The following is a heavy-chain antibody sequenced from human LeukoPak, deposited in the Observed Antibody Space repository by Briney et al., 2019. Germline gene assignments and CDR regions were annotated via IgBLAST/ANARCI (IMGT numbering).Heavy chain of an antibody. J-gene: IGHJ4*02. CDR1: GFTFSSYA. CDR2: INHSGST. Sequence: GSLRLSCAASGFTFSSYAMSWIRQPPGKGLEWIGEINHSGSTNYNPSLKSRVTISVDTSKNQFSLKLSSVTAADTAVYYCARGGQIAAAVTRENDYWGQGTLVTVSS. D-gene: IGHD6-13*01. V-gene: IGHV4-34*01. CDR3: ARGGQIAAAVTRENDY.